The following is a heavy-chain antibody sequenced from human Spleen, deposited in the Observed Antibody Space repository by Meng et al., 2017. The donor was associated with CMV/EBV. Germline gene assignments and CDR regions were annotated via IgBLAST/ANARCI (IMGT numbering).Heavy chain of an antibody. CDR3: ATEPLLGYRFDY. J-gene: IGHJ4*02. CDR2: IRPSGGIT. V-gene: IGHV1-46*02. D-gene: IGHD5-12*01. Sequence: CKTPTYIFNNYNIHWVRQAPGHGLEWMGIIRPSGGITQYVEEFQGRVTMTRDTSTSTVYMELSSLKSEDAAVYYCATEPLLGYRFDYWGQGTLVTVSS. CDR1: TYIFNNYN.